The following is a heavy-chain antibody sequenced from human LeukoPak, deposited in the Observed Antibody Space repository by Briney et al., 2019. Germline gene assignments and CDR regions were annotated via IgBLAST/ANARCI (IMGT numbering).Heavy chain of an antibody. CDR3: ARDYGSGTRPFDP. V-gene: IGHV3-7*01. J-gene: IGHJ5*02. CDR1: GFTFSSYW. CDR2: IKQDGSEK. Sequence: PGGSLRLSCAASGFTFSSYWMSWVRQAPGKGLEWVANIKQDGSEKYYVDSVKGRFTISRDNAKNSLYLQMNSLRAEDTAVYYCARDYGSGTRPFDPWGQGTLVTVSS. D-gene: IGHD3-10*01.